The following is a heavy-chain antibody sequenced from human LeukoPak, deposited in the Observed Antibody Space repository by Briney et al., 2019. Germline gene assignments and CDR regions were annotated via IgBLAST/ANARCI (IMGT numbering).Heavy chain of an antibody. V-gene: IGHV1-46*03. D-gene: IGHD4-11*01. CDR2: INPSGGST. Sequence: APVKVSCKASGYTFTSYYMHWVRQAPGQGLEWMGIINPSGGSTSYAQKFQGRVTMTRDTSTSTVYMELSSLRSEDTAVYYCARDDYSNYFDYWGQGTLVTVSS. CDR1: GYTFTSYY. J-gene: IGHJ4*02. CDR3: ARDDYSNYFDY.